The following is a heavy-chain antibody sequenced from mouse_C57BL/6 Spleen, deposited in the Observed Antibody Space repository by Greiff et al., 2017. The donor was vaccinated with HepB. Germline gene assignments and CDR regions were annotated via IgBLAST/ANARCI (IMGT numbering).Heavy chain of an antibody. J-gene: IGHJ4*01. D-gene: IGHD2-5*01. CDR3: ARSNYPYAMDY. V-gene: IGHV1-50*01. CDR2: IDPSDSYT. Sequence: QVQLKESGAELVKPGASVKLSCKASGYTFTSYWMQWVKQRPGQGLEWIGEIDPSDSYTNYNQKFKGKATLTVDTSSSTAYMQLSSLTSEDSAVYYCARSNYPYAMDYWGQGTSVTVSS. CDR1: GYTFTSYW.